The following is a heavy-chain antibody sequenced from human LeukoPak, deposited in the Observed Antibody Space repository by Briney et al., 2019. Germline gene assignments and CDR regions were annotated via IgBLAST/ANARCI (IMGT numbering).Heavy chain of an antibody. CDR1: GGSISSSSYY. CDR2: IYYSGST. V-gene: IGHV4-39*01. CDR3: ARQDYDILTGSSSFDP. J-gene: IGHJ5*02. Sequence: SETLSLTCTVSGGSISSSSYYWGWIRQPPGKGLEWIGSIYYSGSTYYNSSLKSRVTISVDTSKNQFSLKLSSVTAADTAVYYCARQDYDILTGSSSFDPWGQGTLVTVSS. D-gene: IGHD3-9*01.